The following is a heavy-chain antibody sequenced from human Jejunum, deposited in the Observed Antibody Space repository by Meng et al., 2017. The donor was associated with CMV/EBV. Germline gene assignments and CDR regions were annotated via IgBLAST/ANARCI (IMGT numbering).Heavy chain of an antibody. V-gene: IGHV3-23*01. CDR3: AKDMAY. Sequence: GSMRLSCAASGFTFSNYAMSWVRQAPGKGLEWVSSIGGSGGTTYYADSVKGRFTISRDNSKNTLYLQMNSLRAEDTAIYYCAKDMAYGGQGTLVTVSS. CDR2: IGGSGGTT. J-gene: IGHJ4*02. D-gene: IGHD2-2*01. CDR1: GFTFSNYA.